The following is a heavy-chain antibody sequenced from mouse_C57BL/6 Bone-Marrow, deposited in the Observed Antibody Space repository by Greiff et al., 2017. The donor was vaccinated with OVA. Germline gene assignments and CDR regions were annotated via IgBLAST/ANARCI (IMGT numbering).Heavy chain of an antibody. CDR3: AITRTAVVGGDYAMDD. V-gene: IGHV1-74*01. D-gene: IGHD1-1*01. J-gene: IGHJ4*01. CDR1: GYTFTSYW. Sequence: QVQLQQPGAELVKPGASVKVSCKASGYTFTSYWMHWVKQRPGQGLEWIGRIHPSASDTNYNQKFKGKATLTVDKSSSTAYMQLHSLTSEDSAVYYGAITRTAVVGGDYAMDDWGQGTSVTVSS. CDR2: IHPSASDT.